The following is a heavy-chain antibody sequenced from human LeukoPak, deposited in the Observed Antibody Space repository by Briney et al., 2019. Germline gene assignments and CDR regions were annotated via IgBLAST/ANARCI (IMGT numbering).Heavy chain of an antibody. Sequence: PGGSLRLSCAASGFTFSSYGMHWVRQAPGKGLERVAVISYDGSNKYYADSVKGRFTISRDNSKNTLYLQMNSLRAEDTAVYYCAKESRPGYSSGSLDYWGQGTLVTVSS. J-gene: IGHJ4*02. CDR3: AKESRPGYSSGSLDY. CDR1: GFTFSSYG. CDR2: ISYDGSNK. V-gene: IGHV3-30*18. D-gene: IGHD6-19*01.